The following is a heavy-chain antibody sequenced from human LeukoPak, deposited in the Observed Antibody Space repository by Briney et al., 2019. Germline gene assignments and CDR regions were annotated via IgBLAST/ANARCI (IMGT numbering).Heavy chain of an antibody. J-gene: IGHJ4*02. CDR1: GYSISSGYY. Sequence: PSETLSLTCAVSGYSISSGYYWGWIRQPPGKGLEWIGSIYHSGSTYYNPSLKSRVTISVDTSKNQFSLKLSSVTAADTAVYYCARDLMYGDYTPHDYWGQGTPVTVSS. CDR2: IYHSGST. D-gene: IGHD4-17*01. V-gene: IGHV4-38-2*02. CDR3: ARDLMYGDYTPHDY.